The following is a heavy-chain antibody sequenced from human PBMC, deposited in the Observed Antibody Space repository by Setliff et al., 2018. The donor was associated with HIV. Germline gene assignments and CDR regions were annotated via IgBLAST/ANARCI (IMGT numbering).Heavy chain of an antibody. J-gene: IGHJ4*02. CDR3: AKSLLVAGNDY. Sequence: PGGSLRLSCAASGFTFNSYWMTWVRQAPGKGLEWVANIKQDGSEKYFVDSVKGRFTVSRDNAKNSLYLQMNSLRADDTAVYYCAKSLLVAGNDYWGQGTLVTVSS. V-gene: IGHV3-7*05. CDR2: IKQDGSEK. D-gene: IGHD2-8*02. CDR1: GFTFNSYW.